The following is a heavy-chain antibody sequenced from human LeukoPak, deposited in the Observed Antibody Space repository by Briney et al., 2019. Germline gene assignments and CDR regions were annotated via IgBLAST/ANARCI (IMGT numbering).Heavy chain of an antibody. CDR2: IYYSGST. D-gene: IGHD3-10*01. V-gene: IGHV4-59*01. J-gene: IGHJ4*02. Sequence: SETLSLTCTVSGGSISSYYWSWIRQPPGKGLEWIGYIYYSGSTNYNPPLKSRVTISVDTSKNQFSLKLSSVTAADTAVYYCATGIRAPLYYFDYWGQGTLVTVSS. CDR1: GGSISSYY. CDR3: ATGIRAPLYYFDY.